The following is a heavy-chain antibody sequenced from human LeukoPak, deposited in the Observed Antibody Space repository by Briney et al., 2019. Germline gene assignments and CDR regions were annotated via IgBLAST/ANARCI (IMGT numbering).Heavy chain of an antibody. CDR2: IYYSGST. J-gene: IGHJ6*03. D-gene: IGHD5-12*01. CDR3: ARAGYSGYAAYYMDV. Sequence: SETLSLTCAVYGGSFSGYYWSWIRQPPGKGLEWIGYIYYSGSTNYNPSLKSRVTISVDTSKNQFSLKLSSVTAADTAVYYCARAGYSGYAAYYMDVWGKGTTVTISS. CDR1: GGSFSGYY. V-gene: IGHV4-59*01.